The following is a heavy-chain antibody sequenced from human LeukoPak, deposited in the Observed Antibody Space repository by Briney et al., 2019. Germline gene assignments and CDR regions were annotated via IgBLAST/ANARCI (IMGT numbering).Heavy chain of an antibody. D-gene: IGHD1-26*01. CDR2: IYYSGST. CDR3: ARLWELRRFDY. V-gene: IGHV4-39*01. Sequence: SETLSLTCTVSGGSISSSSYYWGWIRQPPGKGLEWLGSIYYSGSTYYNPSLKSRVTISVDTSKNQFSLKLSSVTAADTAVYYCARLWELRRFDYWGQGTLVTVSS. J-gene: IGHJ4*02. CDR1: GGSISSSSYY.